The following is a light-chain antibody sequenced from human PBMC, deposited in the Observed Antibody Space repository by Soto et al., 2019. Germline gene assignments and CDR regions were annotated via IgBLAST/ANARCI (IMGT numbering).Light chain of an antibody. J-gene: IGKJ1*01. CDR1: QSVSGSY. CDR3: QPYGSSPWT. V-gene: IGKV3-20*01. Sequence: EIVLTQSPGTLSLSPGERATLSCRASQSVSGSYLAWFQQKPGQAPRLLIYDASTRATGVPGRFSGSGSGTDFSLTISRLEPEDFAVYYCQPYGSSPWTFGQGTKVEIK. CDR2: DAS.